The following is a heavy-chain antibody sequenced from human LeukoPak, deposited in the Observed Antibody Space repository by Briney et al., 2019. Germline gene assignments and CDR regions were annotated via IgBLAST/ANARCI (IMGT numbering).Heavy chain of an antibody. J-gene: IGHJ6*03. D-gene: IGHD3-16*02. CDR3: ARDLLPFDVWGSYRYGPDYVDV. CDR1: GFTFSSYW. CDR2: INTDGSST. Sequence: GGSLRLSCAASGFTFSSYWMHWVRQAPGKGLVWVSRINTDGSSTSYADSVKGRFTISRDNAKNTLYLQMNSLRAEDTAVYYCARDLLPFDVWGSYRYGPDYVDVWGKGTTVTVSS. V-gene: IGHV3-74*01.